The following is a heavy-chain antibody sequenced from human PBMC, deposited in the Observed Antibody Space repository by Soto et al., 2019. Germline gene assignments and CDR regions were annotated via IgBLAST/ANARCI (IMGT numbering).Heavy chain of an antibody. V-gene: IGHV3-30*18. CDR2: MSYDGSNE. CDR1: GFTFSHYA. CDR3: AKDGSHNFDY. Sequence: SLRLSFAASGFTFSHYAMHWVRQAPGKGLEWVALMSYDGSNEYYADSVKGRFTISRDNSKNTLYLQMNSLRAEDTAVYYCAKDGSHNFDYWGQGTLVTVS. D-gene: IGHD1-26*01. J-gene: IGHJ4*02.